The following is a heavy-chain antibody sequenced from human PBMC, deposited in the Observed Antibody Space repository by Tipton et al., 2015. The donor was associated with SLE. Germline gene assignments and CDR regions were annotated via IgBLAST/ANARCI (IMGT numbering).Heavy chain of an antibody. Sequence: LRLSCTVSGGSISSHYWSWIRQPPGKGLEWIGYIYTSGSTNYNPSLKSRVTISVDTSKNQFSLKLSSVTAADTAVYYCARDAWDQARYWGQGTLVTVSS. D-gene: IGHD1-26*01. CDR1: GGSISSHY. CDR3: ARDAWDQARY. V-gene: IGHV4-4*09. CDR2: IYTSGST. J-gene: IGHJ4*02.